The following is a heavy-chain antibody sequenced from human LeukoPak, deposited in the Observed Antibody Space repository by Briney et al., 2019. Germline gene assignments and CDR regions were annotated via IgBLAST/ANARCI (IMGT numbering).Heavy chain of an antibody. CDR2: INWNGGST. CDR1: GFTFDDYG. V-gene: IGHV3-20*04. J-gene: IGHJ4*02. CDR3: ARDAPAAAGTFDY. Sequence: GGSLRLSCTASGFTFDDYGMSWVRQAPGKGLEWDSGINWNGGSTGYADSVKGRFTISRDNAKNSLYLQMNSLRAEDTAVYYCARDAPAAAGTFDYWGQGTLVTVSS. D-gene: IGHD6-13*01.